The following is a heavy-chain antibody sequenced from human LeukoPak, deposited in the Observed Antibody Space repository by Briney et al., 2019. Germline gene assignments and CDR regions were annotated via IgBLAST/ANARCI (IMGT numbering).Heavy chain of an antibody. V-gene: IGHV3-30-3*01. Sequence: PEGSLRLSCAASGFTFSSYAMHWVRQAPGKGLEWVAVISYDGSNKYYADSVKGRFTISRDNSKNTLYLQMNSLRAEDTAVYYCARGPQLEEDPGAFDIWGQGTMVTVSS. J-gene: IGHJ3*02. CDR3: ARGPQLEEDPGAFDI. CDR2: ISYDGSNK. CDR1: GFTFSSYA. D-gene: IGHD1-1*01.